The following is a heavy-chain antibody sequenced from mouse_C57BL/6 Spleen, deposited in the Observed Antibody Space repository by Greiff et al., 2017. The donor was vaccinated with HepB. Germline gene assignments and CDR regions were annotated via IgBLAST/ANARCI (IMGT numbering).Heavy chain of an antibody. D-gene: IGHD2-4*01. CDR3: TRGFYYEDRFAY. Sequence: EVHLVESGEGLVKPGGSLKLSCAASGFTFSSYAMSWVRQTPEKRLEWVAYISSGGDYIYYADTVKGRFTISRDNARNTLYLQMSSLKSEDTALYYCTRGFYYEDRFAYWGQGTLVTVAA. V-gene: IGHV5-9-1*02. CDR2: ISSGGDYI. J-gene: IGHJ3*01. CDR1: GFTFSSYA.